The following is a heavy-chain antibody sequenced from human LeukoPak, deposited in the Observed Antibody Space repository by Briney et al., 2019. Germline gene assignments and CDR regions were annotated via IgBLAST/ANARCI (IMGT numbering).Heavy chain of an antibody. V-gene: IGHV3-21*01. Sequence: GGSLRLSCAASGFTFSTYSMNWVRQAPGKGLEWVSSISGSSDYIFYADSVKGRFTMSRDYAKNSLYLQMNSLRAEDTAVYYCARVLFGYYGVDVWGQGTTVTVSS. J-gene: IGHJ6*02. CDR3: ARVLFGYYGVDV. CDR1: GFTFSTYS. D-gene: IGHD3-3*01. CDR2: ISGSSDYI.